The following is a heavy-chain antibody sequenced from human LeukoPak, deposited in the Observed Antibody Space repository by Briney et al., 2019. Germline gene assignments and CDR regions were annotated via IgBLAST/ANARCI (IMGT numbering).Heavy chain of an antibody. CDR2: ISGSGGST. CDR1: GFTVSSNY. D-gene: IGHD2-2*01. V-gene: IGHV3-23*01. J-gene: IGHJ4*02. Sequence: GVLRLSCAASGFTVSSNYMSWVRQAPGKGLEWVSAISGSGGSTYYADSVKGRFTISRDNSKNTLFLQMNSLRAEDTAVYYCAKDSVPAASPFDYWGQGTLVTVSS. CDR3: AKDSVPAASPFDY.